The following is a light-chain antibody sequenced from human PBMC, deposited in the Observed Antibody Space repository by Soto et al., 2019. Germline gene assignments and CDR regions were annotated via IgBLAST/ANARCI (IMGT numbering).Light chain of an antibody. CDR3: QQRSNWPSYT. V-gene: IGKV3-11*01. CDR1: QSVSSY. Sequence: EIVLTQSPATLSLSPGERATLSCRASQSVSSYLAWYQQKPGQAPRLLIYDASNRATGIPARFSGSGSGTDVTLTISSLETEDFAVYYCQQRSNWPSYTFGQGTKLEIK. J-gene: IGKJ2*01. CDR2: DAS.